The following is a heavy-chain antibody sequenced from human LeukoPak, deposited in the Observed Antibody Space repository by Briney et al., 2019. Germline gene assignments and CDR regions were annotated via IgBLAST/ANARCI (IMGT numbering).Heavy chain of an antibody. V-gene: IGHV4-59*08. Sequence: PSETLSLTCTVSGGSISSYYWSWIRQPPGKGLEWIGYIYYSGSTNYNPSLKSRVTISVDTSKNQFSLKLSSVTAADTAVYYCARLNLYGGRTAMVRGAPSISFDPWGQGTLVTVSS. J-gene: IGHJ5*02. D-gene: IGHD3-10*01. CDR3: ARLNLYGGRTAMVRGAPSISFDP. CDR1: GGSISSYY. CDR2: IYYSGST.